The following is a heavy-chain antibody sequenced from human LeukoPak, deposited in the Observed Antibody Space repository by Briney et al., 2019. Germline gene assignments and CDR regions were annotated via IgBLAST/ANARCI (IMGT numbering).Heavy chain of an antibody. CDR2: ICNNGGYT. Sequence: GGSLRLSCAASGFTFSSSAMSWVRQAPGKGLEWVSAICNNGGYTYYADSVKGRFIISRDNSKNTLYLQMNSLRAEDTAVYYCVPRSRGMDVWGQGTTVIVSS. CDR3: VPRSRGMDV. CDR1: GFTFSSSA. D-gene: IGHD3-10*01. V-gene: IGHV3-23*01. J-gene: IGHJ6*02.